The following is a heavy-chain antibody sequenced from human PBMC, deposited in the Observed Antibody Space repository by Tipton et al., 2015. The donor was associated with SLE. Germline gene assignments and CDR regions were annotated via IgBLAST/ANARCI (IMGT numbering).Heavy chain of an antibody. V-gene: IGHV1-18*01. D-gene: IGHD5-12*01. CDR3: ARDLNGDGGYGT. Sequence: QVQLVQSGGEVKKPGASVKVSCKASGYTFTSYGISWVRQAPVQGLEWMGWISPNNGDTNYAQKLQGRVTMTTDTTTSTAYMEVRSLRSDDTAVYYCARDLNGDGGYGTWGQGTLVTVSS. CDR2: ISPNNGDT. CDR1: GYTFTSYG. J-gene: IGHJ4*02.